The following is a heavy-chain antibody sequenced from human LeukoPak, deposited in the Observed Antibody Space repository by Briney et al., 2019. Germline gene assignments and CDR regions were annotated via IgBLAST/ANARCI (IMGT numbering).Heavy chain of an antibody. D-gene: IGHD6-6*01. CDR1: GFIFSNYG. Sequence: GGSLRLSCAASGFIFSNYGMHWVRQAPGKGLEWVSSISSSSSYIYYADSVKGRFTISRDNAKNSLYLQMNSLRAEDTAVYYCARDRGIAARHMDVWGKGTTVTVSS. CDR2: ISSSSSYI. J-gene: IGHJ6*03. CDR3: ARDRGIAARHMDV. V-gene: IGHV3-21*01.